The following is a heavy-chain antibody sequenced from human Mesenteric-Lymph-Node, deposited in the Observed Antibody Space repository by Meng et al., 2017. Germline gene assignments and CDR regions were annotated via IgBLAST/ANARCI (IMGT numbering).Heavy chain of an antibody. J-gene: IGHJ2*01. Sequence: QPQPQESGPGLVKPSEALFLTWTVSGGPISTPGYYWGWIRQPPGKGLEWIGQINHSGSTNSNPSLKSRVTISVDTSKNQFSLTLRSVTAADSATYYCARGFGRSWRRYWYFDLWGRGTLVTVSS. CDR2: INHSGST. CDR3: ARGFGRSWRRYWYFDL. D-gene: IGHD3-3*01. V-gene: IGHV4-39*07. CDR1: GGPISTPGYY.